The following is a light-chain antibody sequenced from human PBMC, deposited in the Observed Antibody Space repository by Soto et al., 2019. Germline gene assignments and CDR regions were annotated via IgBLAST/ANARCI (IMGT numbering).Light chain of an antibody. CDR2: EAS. CDR1: QRVSTF. CDR3: QQSHNWPRT. V-gene: IGKV3-11*01. Sequence: EIVLTQSPGTLSLSPGDIATLYFSASQRVSTFLAWYQQRPGQAPRLLISEASNRATGIPARFSGSGSGTDFTLTISSLEPEDFAVYYCQQSHNWPRTFGQGTKVDIK. J-gene: IGKJ1*01.